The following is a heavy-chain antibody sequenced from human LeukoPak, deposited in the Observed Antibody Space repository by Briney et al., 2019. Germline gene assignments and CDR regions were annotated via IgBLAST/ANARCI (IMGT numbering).Heavy chain of an antibody. J-gene: IGHJ4*02. Sequence: PSETLSLTCTVSGGSISITSYYWGWIRQPPGKGLEWIGSMYSSGSTYYNPSLKSRVTISVDTSKNQFSLKLSSVTAADTAVYYCARGFIVGAGALGYWGQGTLVTVSS. V-gene: IGHV4-39*07. CDR3: ARGFIVGAGALGY. CDR2: MYSSGST. D-gene: IGHD1-26*01. CDR1: GGSISITSYY.